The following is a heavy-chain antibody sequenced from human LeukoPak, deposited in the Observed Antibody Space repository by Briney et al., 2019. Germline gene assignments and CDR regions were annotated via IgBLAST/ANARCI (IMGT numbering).Heavy chain of an antibody. D-gene: IGHD4-17*01. CDR1: GYTFTSYG. CDR2: ISAYNGNT. CDR3: ARDKDGDYFDY. Sequence: GASVKVSFTSSGYTFTSYGISWVRQAPGLGLEWMGWISAYNGNTNYAQKLQGRVTMTTDTSTSTAYMELRSLRSDDTAVYYCARDKDGDYFDYWGQGTLVTVSS. J-gene: IGHJ4*02. V-gene: IGHV1-18*01.